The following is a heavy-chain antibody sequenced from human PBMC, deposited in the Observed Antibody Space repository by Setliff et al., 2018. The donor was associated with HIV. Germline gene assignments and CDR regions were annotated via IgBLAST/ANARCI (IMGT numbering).Heavy chain of an antibody. D-gene: IGHD1-1*01. CDR2: INWNSATI. Sequence: PGGSLRLSCAASGFTFNDYAIHWVRQAPGKGLVWVSGINWNSATIAYADSVRGRFTISRDNAKNSLYLQMNSLRPEDTALYFCAKANEPTLGPHYLDNWGQGTLVTVSS. V-gene: IGHV3-9*01. CDR1: GFTFNDYA. CDR3: AKANEPTLGPHYLDN. J-gene: IGHJ4*02.